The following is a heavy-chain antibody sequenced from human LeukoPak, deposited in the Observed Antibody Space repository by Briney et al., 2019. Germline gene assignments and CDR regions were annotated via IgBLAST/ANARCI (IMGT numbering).Heavy chain of an antibody. CDR3: ARHSSSWYRGTHYDY. J-gene: IGHJ4*02. CDR1: GFTFSSYE. Sequence: PGGSLRLSCAASGFTFSSYEMNWVRRAPGKGLEWVSYISSSSSTIYYADSVKGRFTISRDNAKNSLYLQMNSLRAEDTALYYCARHSSSWYRGTHYDYWGQGTLVTVSS. D-gene: IGHD6-13*01. V-gene: IGHV3-48*03. CDR2: ISSSSSTI.